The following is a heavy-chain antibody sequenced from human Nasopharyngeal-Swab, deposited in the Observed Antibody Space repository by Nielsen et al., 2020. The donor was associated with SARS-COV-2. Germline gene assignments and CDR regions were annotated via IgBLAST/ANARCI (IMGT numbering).Heavy chain of an antibody. J-gene: IGHJ4*02. CDR3: ARDSGSYSFFDY. V-gene: IGHV3-7*01. Sequence: VRQAPGKGREWGANIKQDGSEKYYVDSVRGRFTISRDNAKNSLYRQMNSLRAEDTSVYYCARDSGSYSFFDYWGQGTLVTVSS. D-gene: IGHD1-26*01. CDR2: IKQDGSEK.